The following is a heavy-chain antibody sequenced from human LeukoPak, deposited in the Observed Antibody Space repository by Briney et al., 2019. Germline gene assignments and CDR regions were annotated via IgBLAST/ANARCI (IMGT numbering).Heavy chain of an antibody. CDR2: ISYDGSNK. Sequence: GGSLRLSCAASGFTFSSYGMHWVRQAPGKGLEWVAVISYDGSNKYYADSVKGRFTIPRDNSKNTLYLQVNSLTAEDTAVYYCARGNSDAFDIWGHGTMVTVSS. D-gene: IGHD4-23*01. J-gene: IGHJ3*02. CDR3: ARGNSDAFDI. V-gene: IGHV3-30*03. CDR1: GFTFSSYG.